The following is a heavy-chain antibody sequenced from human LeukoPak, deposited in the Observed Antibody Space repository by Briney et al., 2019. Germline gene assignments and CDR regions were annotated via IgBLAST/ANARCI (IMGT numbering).Heavy chain of an antibody. D-gene: IGHD2-8*01. V-gene: IGHV1-69*13. CDR2: IIPIFGTA. J-gene: IGHJ4*02. CDR1: GGTFSSYA. CDR3: ARPRSQWVHFDY. Sequence: APVKVSCKXSGGTFSSYAISWVRQAPGQGLEWMGGIIPIFGTANYAQKFQGRVTITADESTSTAYMELCSLRSEDTAVYYRARPRSQWVHFDYWGQGTLVTVSS.